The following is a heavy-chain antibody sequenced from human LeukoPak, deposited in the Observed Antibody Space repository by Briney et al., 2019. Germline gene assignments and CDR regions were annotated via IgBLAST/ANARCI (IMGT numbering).Heavy chain of an antibody. CDR2: IYYDGSNK. J-gene: IGHJ2*01. CDR1: GFTLSNYG. V-gene: IGHV3-33*01. CDR3: ARDLSYCYFDL. Sequence: GGSLRLSCAASGFTLSNYGMPWVRQAPGKGLEWVAVIYYDGSNKYYADSVKGRFTISRDDSKNTLYLQMNSLRAEDTAVYYCARDLSYCYFDLWGRGTLVTVSS.